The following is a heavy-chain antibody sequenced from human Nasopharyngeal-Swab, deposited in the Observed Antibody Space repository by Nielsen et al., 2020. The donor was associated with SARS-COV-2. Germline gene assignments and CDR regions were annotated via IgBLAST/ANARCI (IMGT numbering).Heavy chain of an antibody. CDR3: ARAYSSSWYPGYYYYGMDV. J-gene: IGHJ6*02. Sequence: SEPLSPTCTPPGAPISSNYWSWIRQPPGKGLEWIGYIYYIGSTNYNPTLKSRVTISLDTSKNQFSLKLSSVTAADTAVYYCARAYSSSWYPGYYYYGMDVWGQGTTVTVSS. D-gene: IGHD6-13*01. CDR2: IYYIGST. CDR1: GAPISSNY. V-gene: IGHV4-59*01.